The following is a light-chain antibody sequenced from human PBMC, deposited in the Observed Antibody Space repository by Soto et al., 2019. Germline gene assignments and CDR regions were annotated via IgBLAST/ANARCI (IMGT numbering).Light chain of an antibody. J-gene: IGKJ3*01. V-gene: IGKV3-15*01. CDR1: QSVSSN. CDR2: GAS. Sequence: EIVMTQSPATLSVSPGERATLSCRASQSVSSNLAWYQQKPGQAPRLLIYGASTRATGIPARFSGSGSGTEFTLTISSLQSEDFAVYYCQQYNNWPPGFTFGPGTTVDMK. CDR3: QQYNNWPPGFT.